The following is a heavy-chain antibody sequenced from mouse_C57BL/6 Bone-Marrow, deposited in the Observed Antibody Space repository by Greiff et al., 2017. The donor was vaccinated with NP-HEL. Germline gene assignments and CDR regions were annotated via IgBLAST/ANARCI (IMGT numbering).Heavy chain of an antibody. CDR1: GYTFTGYW. CDR2: ILPGSGST. V-gene: IGHV1-9*01. Sequence: VKVVESGAELMKPGASVKLSCKATGYTFTGYWIEWVKQRPGHGLEWIGEILPGSGSTNYNEKFKGKATFTADTSSNTAYMQLSSLTTEDSAIYYCARERKYYYGSHFDYWGQGTTLTVSS. CDR3: ARERKYYYGSHFDY. D-gene: IGHD1-1*01. J-gene: IGHJ2*01.